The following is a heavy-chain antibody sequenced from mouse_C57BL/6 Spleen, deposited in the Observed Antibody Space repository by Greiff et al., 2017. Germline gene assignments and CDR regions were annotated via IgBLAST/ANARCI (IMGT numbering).Heavy chain of an antibody. CDR1: GFTFSSYG. Sequence: EVQRVESGGDLVKPGGSLKLSCAASGFTFSSYGMSWVRQTPDKRLEWVATISSGGSYTYYPDSVKGRFTISRDNAKNTLYLQMSSLKSEDTAMYYCARQGDYDYDAWYFDVWGTGTTVTVSS. J-gene: IGHJ1*03. CDR3: ARQGDYDYDAWYFDV. V-gene: IGHV5-6*01. D-gene: IGHD2-4*01. CDR2: ISSGGSYT.